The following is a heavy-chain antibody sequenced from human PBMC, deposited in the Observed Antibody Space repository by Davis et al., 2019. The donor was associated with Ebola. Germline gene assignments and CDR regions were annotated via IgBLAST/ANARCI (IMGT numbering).Heavy chain of an antibody. D-gene: IGHD1-7*01. CDR3: ARGGYTCNYVPNPIDY. Sequence: ASVTVSCQTSGYTFTSFGITWVREAPGQGLEWMGWISTDNGNSNYEQKFQGRVNMTTDTSTSTAYMELRSLRSDDTAVYYCARGGYTCNYVPNPIDYWGQGALVTVSS. J-gene: IGHJ4*02. CDR1: GYTFTSFG. V-gene: IGHV1-18*01. CDR2: ISTDNGNS.